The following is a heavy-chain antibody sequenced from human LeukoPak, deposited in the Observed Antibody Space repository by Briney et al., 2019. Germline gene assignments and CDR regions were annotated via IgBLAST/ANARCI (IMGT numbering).Heavy chain of an antibody. D-gene: IGHD6-6*01. Sequence: GGSLRLSCAAPGFTFSSYWMSWVRQAPGKGLEWVANIKQDGSEKYYVDSVKGRFTISRDNAKNSLYLQMNSLRAEDTAVYYCARSIAARTEFDYWGQGTLVTVSS. V-gene: IGHV3-7*01. CDR2: IKQDGSEK. J-gene: IGHJ4*02. CDR3: ARSIAARTEFDY. CDR1: GFTFSSYW.